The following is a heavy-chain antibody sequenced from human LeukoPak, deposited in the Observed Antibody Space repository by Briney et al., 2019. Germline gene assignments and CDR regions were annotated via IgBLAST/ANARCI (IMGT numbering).Heavy chain of an antibody. D-gene: IGHD4-17*01. CDR3: ARAPTLSTVTTHFDY. Sequence: ASVKVSCKASGYTFTSYYMHWVRQAPGQGLEWMGIINPSGGSTSYAQKFQGRVTMTRDTSTSTVYMELSSLRSEDTAVHYCARAPTLSTVTTHFDYWGQEPWSPSPQ. CDR1: GYTFTSYY. V-gene: IGHV1-46*01. CDR2: INPSGGST. J-gene: IGHJ4*01.